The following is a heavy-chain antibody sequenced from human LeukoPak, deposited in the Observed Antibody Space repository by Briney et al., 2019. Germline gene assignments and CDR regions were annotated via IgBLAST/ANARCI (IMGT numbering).Heavy chain of an antibody. V-gene: IGHV1-69*05. CDR3: ARSSQNYFDY. Sequence: KVSCKASGGTFSSYAISWVRQAPGQGLEWMGGIIPIFGTANYAQKFQGRVTINTDETKSKAYMELSSLRSEDTAVYYCARSSQNYFDYWGQGTLVTVSS. CDR2: IIPIFGTA. CDR1: GGTFSSYA. J-gene: IGHJ4*02.